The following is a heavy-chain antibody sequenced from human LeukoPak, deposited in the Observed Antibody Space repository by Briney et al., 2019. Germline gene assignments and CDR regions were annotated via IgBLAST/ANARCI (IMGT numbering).Heavy chain of an antibody. CDR2: INSDGSST. J-gene: IGHJ4*02. CDR3: ARLYGGYGVYYFDY. CDR1: GFTFSSYA. D-gene: IGHD4-17*01. V-gene: IGHV3-74*01. Sequence: GGSMRLSCAASGFTFSSYAMSWVRQAPGKGLVWVSRINSDGSSTSYADTVKGRFTISRDNAKNTLYLQMNSLRAEDTAVYYCARLYGGYGVYYFDYWGQGTLVTVSS.